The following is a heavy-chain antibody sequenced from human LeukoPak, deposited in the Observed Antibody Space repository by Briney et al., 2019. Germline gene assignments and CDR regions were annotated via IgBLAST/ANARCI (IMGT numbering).Heavy chain of an antibody. CDR2: ISYDGSNK. CDR1: GFTFYDFC. V-gene: IGHV3-30*03. Sequence: GGSLKISFASPGFTFYDFCMQLVPQAPGKGPEWVAVISYDGSNKYYADSVKGRFTISRDNSKNTLYLQMNSLRAEDTAVYYCARVRTGYYLYYFDYWGQGTLVTVSS. J-gene: IGHJ4*02. CDR3: ARVRTGYYLYYFDY. D-gene: IGHD3/OR15-3a*01.